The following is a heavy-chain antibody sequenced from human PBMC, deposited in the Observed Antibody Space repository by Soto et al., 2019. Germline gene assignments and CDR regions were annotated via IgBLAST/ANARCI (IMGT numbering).Heavy chain of an antibody. Sequence: SETLSLTCTVSGGSISSYYWSWIRQPPGKGLEWIGNIYYSGSTYYNPSLRSRAIMSVDTSQNQFSLKLSSLTAADTAVYFCARADDFSDRFDYWGQGALVTVSS. CDR2: IYYSGST. V-gene: IGHV4-59*04. J-gene: IGHJ4*02. D-gene: IGHD4-17*01. CDR3: ARADDFSDRFDY. CDR1: GGSISSYY.